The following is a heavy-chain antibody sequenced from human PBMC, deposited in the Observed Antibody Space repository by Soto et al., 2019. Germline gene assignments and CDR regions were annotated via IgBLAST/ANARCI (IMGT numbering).Heavy chain of an antibody. D-gene: IGHD6-19*01. CDR2: VSHDGRNT. J-gene: IGHJ4*02. Sequence: VQLGESGGGVVHPGRSLRLYCAASGFTFSDYAMHWVRQAPGKGLEWVAVVSHDGRNTHYADSVKGRFTISRDSSKNKVSLEMTSLRAEDTAVYYCAKGGRQWLVTSDFNYWGQGAVVTVSS. CDR1: GFTFSDYA. CDR3: AKGGRQWLVTSDFNY. V-gene: IGHV3-30*18.